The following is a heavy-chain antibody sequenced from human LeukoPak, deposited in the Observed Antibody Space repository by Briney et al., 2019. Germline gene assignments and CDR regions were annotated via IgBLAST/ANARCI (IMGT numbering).Heavy chain of an antibody. J-gene: IGHJ4*02. CDR2: IYYRGST. Sequence: PSETLSLTCTVSGDSNSSNNYYWGWIRQPPGKGLEWIGSIYYRGSTYYKPSLKSRVTISVDTSKNQFSLKLSSVTAADTAVYYCASYMVRGPYHFDYWGQGTLVSVSS. V-gene: IGHV4-39*01. CDR3: ASYMVRGPYHFDY. CDR1: GDSNSSNNYY. D-gene: IGHD3-10*01.